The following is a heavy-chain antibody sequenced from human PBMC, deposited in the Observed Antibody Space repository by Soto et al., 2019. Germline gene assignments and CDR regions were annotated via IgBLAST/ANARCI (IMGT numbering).Heavy chain of an antibody. V-gene: IGHV1-18*01. J-gene: IGHJ6*03. CDR3: ARESSSSWYNYYYYYMDV. CDR1: GYTFTSYG. D-gene: IGHD6-13*01. Sequence: VQLVQSGAEVKKPGASVKVSCKASGYTFTSYGISWVRQAPGQGLEWMGWISAYNGNTNYAQKLQGRVTMTTDTSTSTAYMELRSLRSDDTAVYYCARESSSSWYNYYYYYMDVWGKGTTVTVSS. CDR2: ISAYNGNT.